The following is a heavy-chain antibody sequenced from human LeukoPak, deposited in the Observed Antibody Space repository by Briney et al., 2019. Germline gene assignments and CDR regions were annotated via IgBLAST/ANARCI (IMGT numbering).Heavy chain of an antibody. Sequence: ASVKVSCKASGYTFTGYYMHWVRQAPGQGLEWMGWINPNSGGTNYAQKFQGRVTMTRDTSISTAYMELSRLRSDDTAVYYCVRAYYGSGSYVDSWGEGTLVTVSS. D-gene: IGHD3-10*01. V-gene: IGHV1-2*02. CDR2: INPNSGGT. CDR1: GYTFTGYY. J-gene: IGHJ4*02. CDR3: VRAYYGSGSYVDS.